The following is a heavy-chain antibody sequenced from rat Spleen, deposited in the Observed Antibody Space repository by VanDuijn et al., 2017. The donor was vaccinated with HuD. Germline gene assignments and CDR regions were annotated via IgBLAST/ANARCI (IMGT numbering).Heavy chain of an antibody. J-gene: IGHJ2*01. Sequence: EVQVVESGGGIVQPGRSMKLSCAASGFTFSNYDMVWVCQAPTKGLKWVASISYDGSTPYYRGSVKGRFTISRDNAKSTLYLQMDSLRSEDTATYYCTRGYYFDYWGQGVMVTVSS. CDR2: ISYDGSTP. V-gene: IGHV5-7*01. CDR1: GFTFSNYD. CDR3: TRGYYFDY.